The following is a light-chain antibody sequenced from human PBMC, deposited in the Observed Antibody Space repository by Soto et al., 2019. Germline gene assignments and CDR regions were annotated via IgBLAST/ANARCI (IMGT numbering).Light chain of an antibody. CDR2: AAS. CDR3: QKYNNAPYT. CDR1: QGISNF. J-gene: IGKJ2*01. V-gene: IGKV1-27*01. Sequence: DIQMTQSPSSLSASVGDRVTITCRASQGISNFLAWYQQKSGKVPKLLISAASTLQSGVPSRFSGSGSGTHFTLTISSLQPEDVATYYCQKYNNAPYTFGQGTKLEIK.